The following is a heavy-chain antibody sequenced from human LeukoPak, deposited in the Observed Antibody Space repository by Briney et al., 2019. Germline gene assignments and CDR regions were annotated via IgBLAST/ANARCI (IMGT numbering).Heavy chain of an antibody. V-gene: IGHV3-23*01. Sequence: GGSLRLSCAASGFTFSGYAMTWVRQAPGKGLEWVSAISGSGGSTYYADSVKGRFTISRDNSKNTVYLHMNSLRAEDTAVYYCARDSSGWNRGYFDYWGQGTLVTVSS. CDR2: ISGSGGST. CDR1: GFTFSGYA. J-gene: IGHJ4*02. CDR3: ARDSSGWNRGYFDY. D-gene: IGHD6-19*01.